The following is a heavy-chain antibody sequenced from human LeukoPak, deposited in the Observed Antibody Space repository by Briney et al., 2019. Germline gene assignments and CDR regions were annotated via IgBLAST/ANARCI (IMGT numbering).Heavy chain of an antibody. V-gene: IGHV4-34*01. Sequence: SETLSLTCAVYGRSFSGYYWSWIRQPPGKGLEWIGEINHSGSTNYNPSLKSRVTISVDTSKTQFSLKLSSVTAADTAVYYCARYQYSSSSDYYYYYYMDVWGKGTTVTVSS. J-gene: IGHJ6*03. CDR2: INHSGST. CDR3: ARYQYSSSSDYYYYYYMDV. CDR1: GRSFSGYY. D-gene: IGHD6-6*01.